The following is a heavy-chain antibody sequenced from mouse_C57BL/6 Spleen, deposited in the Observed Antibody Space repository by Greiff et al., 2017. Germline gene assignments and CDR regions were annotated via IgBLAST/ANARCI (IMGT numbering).Heavy chain of an antibody. CDR1: GYTFTSYW. CDR2: IDPSDSYT. V-gene: IGHV1-59*01. CDR3: MIDDGTFGGAY. Sequence: VQLQQPGAELVRPGTSVKLSCKASGYTFTSYWMHWVKQRPGQGLEWIGVIDPSDSYTNYNQKFKGKATLTVYTSSSTAYMQLSSLTSEDSAVYYCMIDDGTFGGAYWGQGTLVTVSA. J-gene: IGHJ3*01. D-gene: IGHD2-1*01.